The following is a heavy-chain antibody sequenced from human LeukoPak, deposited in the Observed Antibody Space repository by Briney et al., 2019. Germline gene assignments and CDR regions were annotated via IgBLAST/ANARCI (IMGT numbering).Heavy chain of an antibody. J-gene: IGHJ4*02. V-gene: IGHV4-59*11. CDR1: VASMNTHY. Sequence: PPETLSLTCAVSVASMNTHYWSCSRDPPGEGVECIGYMLDTVTTNDNPSLKSRFTLSADTSKNQFSLRLTSVTAADTAVYYCATIKRGNLFGYFDFWGQGIPVTVSS. CDR2: MLDTVTT. D-gene: IGHD3-16*01. CDR3: ATIKRGNLFGYFDF.